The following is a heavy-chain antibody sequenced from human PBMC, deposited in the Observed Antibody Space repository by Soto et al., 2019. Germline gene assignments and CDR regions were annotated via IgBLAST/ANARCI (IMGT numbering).Heavy chain of an antibody. D-gene: IGHD4-4*01. CDR3: ARDYRSTSHGFDS. J-gene: IGHJ4*02. Sequence: QVQLAESGGVVVQPGRSLRLSCAASGFAFSSYGMHWVRQAPGKGLEWVAVIWYDGSNEYYADSVKGRFTISRDNSKNTLYLQMNSLRAEDTAVYYCARDYRSTSHGFDSWGQGTLVTVSS. V-gene: IGHV3-33*01. CDR1: GFAFSSYG. CDR2: IWYDGSNE.